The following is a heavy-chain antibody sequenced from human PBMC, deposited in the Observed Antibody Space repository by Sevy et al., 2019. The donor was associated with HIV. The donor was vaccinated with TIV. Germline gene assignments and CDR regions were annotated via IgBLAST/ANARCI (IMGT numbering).Heavy chain of an antibody. J-gene: IGHJ4*02. Sequence: GGCLRLSCAASGFTFSNYAMSWVRQAPGKGLEWLSAITGNGGTTYYADSVKGRFTISRDNSKNTLYLQMNSLRAEDTAIYYCAKDLYQAAGSSSSTSCYALFDYWGQGTLVTVSS. CDR2: ITGNGGTT. D-gene: IGHD2-2*01. CDR3: AKDLYQAAGSSSSTSCYALFDY. V-gene: IGHV3-23*01. CDR1: GFTFSNYA.